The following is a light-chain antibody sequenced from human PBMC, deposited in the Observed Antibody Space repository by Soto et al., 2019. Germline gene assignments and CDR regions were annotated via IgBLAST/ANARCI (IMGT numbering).Light chain of an antibody. J-gene: IGKJ1*01. CDR3: QQSYSILWT. CDR2: ATS. Sequence: DIPMTQSPSSLSASVGDRVTITCRASQSISNYLNWYQQKPGKAPKLLIYATSSLQSGVPSRFSGSGSGTDFTLTISSLHPEDFATYYCQQSYSILWTFGQGTEVEVK. CDR1: QSISNY. V-gene: IGKV1-39*01.